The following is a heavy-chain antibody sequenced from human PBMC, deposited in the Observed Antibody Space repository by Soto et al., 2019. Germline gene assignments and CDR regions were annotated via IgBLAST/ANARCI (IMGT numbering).Heavy chain of an antibody. CDR3: TRGRTLLSPAAPYNWFDP. V-gene: IGHV3-49*03. CDR1: GFTFSDYA. CDR2: IRNKAYGGTT. Sequence: PVGSLRLSCTASGFTFSDYAMSWFRQAPGKGLEWVGFIRNKAYGGTTKYAASVKGRFTISRDDSKSIAYLQMNSLKTEDTAVYYCTRGRTLLSPAAPYNWFDPWGQGTLVTVSS. D-gene: IGHD2-2*01. J-gene: IGHJ5*02.